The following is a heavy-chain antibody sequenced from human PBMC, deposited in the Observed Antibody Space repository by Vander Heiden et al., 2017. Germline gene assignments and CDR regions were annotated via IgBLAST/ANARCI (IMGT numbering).Heavy chain of an antibody. J-gene: IGHJ4*02. Sequence: EVQLLESGGGLVQPGGSLRLYCAASGFTFSTYAMSWVRRAPGKGLEWVSGITGSGPNTSYADSVKGRFTISRDNSKNTLYLQMNSLRAEDTAVYYCAKVVVVTATPSYWGQGTLVTVSS. V-gene: IGHV3-23*01. CDR3: AKVVVVTATPSY. CDR2: ITGSGPNT. D-gene: IGHD2-21*02. CDR1: GFTFSTYA.